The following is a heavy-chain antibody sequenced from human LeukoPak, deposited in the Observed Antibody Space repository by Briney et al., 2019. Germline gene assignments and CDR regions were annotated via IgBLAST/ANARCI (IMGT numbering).Heavy chain of an antibody. Sequence: PGGSLRLSCAASGFTFSSYGMHWVRQAPGKGLEWVAVIWYDGSNKYYADSVKGRFTISRDNSKNTLYLQMNSLRAEDTAVYYCARDGRAGTMIGEIFDYWGQGTVVTVSS. J-gene: IGHJ4*02. V-gene: IGHV3-33*01. D-gene: IGHD1-1*01. CDR3: ARDGRAGTMIGEIFDY. CDR2: IWYDGSNK. CDR1: GFTFSSYG.